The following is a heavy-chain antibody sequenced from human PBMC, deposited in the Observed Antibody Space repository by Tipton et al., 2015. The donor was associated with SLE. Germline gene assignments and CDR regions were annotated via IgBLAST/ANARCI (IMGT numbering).Heavy chain of an antibody. D-gene: IGHD4-17*01. Sequence: TLSLTCSVSGGSISSNYWIWIRQPPGKGLEWIGYISDGGGTNHSPSLKSRVTISVDPAKNQFSLKLASVTAADTAVYYCARDLGDYDLDYWGQGTLVTVSS. CDR1: GGSISSNY. CDR2: ISDGGGT. V-gene: IGHV4-59*12. CDR3: ARDLGDYDLDY. J-gene: IGHJ4*02.